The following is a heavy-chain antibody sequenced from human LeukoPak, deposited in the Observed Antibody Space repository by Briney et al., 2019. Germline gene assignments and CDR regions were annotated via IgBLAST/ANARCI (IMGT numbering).Heavy chain of an antibody. D-gene: IGHD6-19*01. J-gene: IGHJ4*02. Sequence: SETLSLTCTVSGGSISSYYWSWIRQPPGKGLEWIGYIYYSGSTNYNPSLKSRVTISVDTSKNQFSLKLSSVTAADTAVYYCARGDSGWSRGVFDYWGQGTLVTVSP. CDR2: IYYSGST. CDR1: GGSISSYY. V-gene: IGHV4-59*01. CDR3: ARGDSGWSRGVFDY.